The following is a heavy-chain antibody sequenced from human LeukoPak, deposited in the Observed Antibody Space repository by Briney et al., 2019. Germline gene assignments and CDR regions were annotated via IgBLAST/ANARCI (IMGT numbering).Heavy chain of an antibody. Sequence: GESLKISCKGSGYSINNYWIGWVRQMPGKGLEWMGIIYPADSDIRYSPSFQGQVTFSADKSNDTAYLQWGSLRASDTAIYYCARQRSGTYYADYWGQGTLVIVSS. CDR3: ARQRSGTYYADY. CDR1: GYSINNYW. D-gene: IGHD1-26*01. J-gene: IGHJ4*02. CDR2: IYPADSDI. V-gene: IGHV5-51*01.